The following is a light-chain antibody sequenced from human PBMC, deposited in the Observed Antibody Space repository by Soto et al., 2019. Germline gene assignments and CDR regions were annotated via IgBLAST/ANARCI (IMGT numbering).Light chain of an antibody. Sequence: QSALTQPASVSGSPGKSITISCTGTSSDVGGYNYVSWFQQHPGKAPKLMIYDVTNRPSGVSNRFSGSKSGNTASLTISGLQAEDYSDYYCSSYTSSSTYVFGSGTKLTGL. J-gene: IGLJ1*01. V-gene: IGLV2-14*01. CDR2: DVT. CDR3: SSYTSSSTYV. CDR1: SSDVGGYNY.